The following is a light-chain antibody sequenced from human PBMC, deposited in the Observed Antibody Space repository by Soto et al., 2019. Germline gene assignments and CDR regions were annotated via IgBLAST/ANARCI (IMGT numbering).Light chain of an antibody. Sequence: SYELTQPPSVSVSPGQTVSITCSGDKLGDKYACWYQQKPGQSPVLVIYQDSKRPSGIPERFSGSNSGNTATLTLSGAQAMDEADYYCQAWDSSTALVVFGGGTKLTVL. CDR3: QAWDSSTALVV. CDR1: KLGDKY. J-gene: IGLJ2*01. V-gene: IGLV3-1*01. CDR2: QDS.